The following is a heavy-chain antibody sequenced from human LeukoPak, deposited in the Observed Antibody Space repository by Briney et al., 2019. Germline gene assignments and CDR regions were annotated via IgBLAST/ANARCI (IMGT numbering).Heavy chain of an antibody. D-gene: IGHD6-19*01. V-gene: IGHV3-23*01. CDR3: AKGKHSSGWDPFDY. J-gene: IGHJ4*02. CDR1: GFTFSSYA. CDR2: ISSSDGST. Sequence: GGSLRLSCAASGFTFSSYAMSWVRQAPGKGLEWVSTISSSDGSTYYADSVKGRFTISRDNSKNTLYVQMNSLRGEDTAVYYCAKGKHSSGWDPFDYWGQGTLVIVSS.